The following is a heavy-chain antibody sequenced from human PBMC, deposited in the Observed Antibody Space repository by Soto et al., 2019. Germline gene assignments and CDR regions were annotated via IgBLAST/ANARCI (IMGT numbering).Heavy chain of an antibody. J-gene: IGHJ6*03. D-gene: IGHD5-12*01. CDR3: ARAFGYSGTHYYYYYMDV. CDR2: IYHSGST. Sequence: QVQLQESGPGLVKPSGTLSLTCAVSSGSISSSNWWSWVRQTPGKGLEWIGEIYHSGSTNYNPSPKRRVTISVDKSKNQFSLNLRSVTAADTAVYYCARAFGYSGTHYYYYYMDVWGKGTTVTVSS. CDR1: SGSISSSNW. V-gene: IGHV4-4*02.